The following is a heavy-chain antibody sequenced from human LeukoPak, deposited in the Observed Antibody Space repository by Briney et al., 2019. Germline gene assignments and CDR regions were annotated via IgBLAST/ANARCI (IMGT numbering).Heavy chain of an antibody. Sequence: GESLRLSCAASGFTFSDYAMSWVRQAPGQGLEWLSGLTIAGDSTYYASSVKGRCTITRDNSRNTLFLQLNSLRAEDTAVYFCVESSCRPTSCASDHWGQGTLVTVSS. V-gene: IGHV3-23*01. CDR3: VESSCRPTSCASDH. CDR2: LTIAGDST. D-gene: IGHD2-2*01. CDR1: GFTFSDYA. J-gene: IGHJ4*02.